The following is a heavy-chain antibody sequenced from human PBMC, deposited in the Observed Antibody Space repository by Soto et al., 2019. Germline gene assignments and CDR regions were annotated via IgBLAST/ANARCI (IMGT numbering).Heavy chain of an antibody. CDR2: IYPGDSDT. D-gene: IGHD3-9*01. J-gene: IGHJ3*01. CDR3: ARHRYLNHWLFAFDV. Sequence: PGESLKISCQGSGYSFTDHWIGWVRHMPGKGLEWVGIIYPGDSDTRYSPYFQGQITTSVDKSINTAYLQWSSLKASDTAMYYCARHRYLNHWLFAFDVWGQGTMVTVSS. CDR1: GYSFTDHW. V-gene: IGHV5-51*01.